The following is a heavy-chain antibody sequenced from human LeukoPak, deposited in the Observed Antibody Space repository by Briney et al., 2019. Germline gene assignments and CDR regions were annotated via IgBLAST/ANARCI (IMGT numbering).Heavy chain of an antibody. J-gene: IGHJ4*02. CDR1: GYTFSTHW. D-gene: IGHD5-24*01. CDR3: ARGPQWLQLDY. V-gene: IGHV1-46*01. Sequence: GASVKVSCKASGYTFSTHWMHWVRQAPGQGLEWMGIINPSGGFTSYAQKFQGRVTVTRDMSTSTVYMELSNLRSEDTAVYYCARGPQWLQLDYWGQGTLVTVSS. CDR2: INPSGGFT.